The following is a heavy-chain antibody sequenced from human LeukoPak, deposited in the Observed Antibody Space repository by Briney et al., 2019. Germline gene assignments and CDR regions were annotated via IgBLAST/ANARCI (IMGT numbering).Heavy chain of an antibody. CDR1: GFTFSSYW. D-gene: IGHD3-22*01. CDR3: ATRGPYYYDSHAFDI. J-gene: IGHJ3*02. Sequence: GGSLGLSCAASGFTFSSYWMSWVRQAPGKGLEWVANIKQDGSEKYYVDSVKGRFTISRDNAKNSLYLQMNSLRAEDTAVYYCATRGPYYYDSHAFDIWGQGTMVTVSS. CDR2: IKQDGSEK. V-gene: IGHV3-7*01.